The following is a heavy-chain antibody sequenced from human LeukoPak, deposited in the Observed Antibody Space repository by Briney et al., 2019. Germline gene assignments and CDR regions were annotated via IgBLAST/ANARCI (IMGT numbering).Heavy chain of an antibody. J-gene: IGHJ5*02. CDR1: GFTFSSYW. CDR2: INSDGSST. V-gene: IGHV3-74*01. CDR3: ARATGVRGKGNWFDP. Sequence: GSLRLSCAASGFTFSSYWMHWVRQAPGKGLVWVSRINSDGSSTSYADSVKGRFTISRDNSKNTLYLQMNSLRAEDTAVYYCARATGVRGKGNWFDPWGQGTLVTVSS. D-gene: IGHD3-10*01.